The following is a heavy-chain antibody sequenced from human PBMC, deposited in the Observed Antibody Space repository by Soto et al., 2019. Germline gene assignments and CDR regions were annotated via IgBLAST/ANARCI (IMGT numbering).Heavy chain of an antibody. CDR2: IWYDGSNK. Sequence: QVQLVESGGGVVQPGRSLRLSCAASGFTFSSYGMHWVRQAPGKGLEWVAVIWYDGSNKYYADSAKGRFTISRDNSKNTLYLQMNSLRADDTAVYYCARDGSQPHYYYYYGMDVWGQGTTFTVSS. CDR3: ARDGSQPHYYYYYGMDV. D-gene: IGHD3-10*01. J-gene: IGHJ6*02. CDR1: GFTFSSYG. V-gene: IGHV3-33*01.